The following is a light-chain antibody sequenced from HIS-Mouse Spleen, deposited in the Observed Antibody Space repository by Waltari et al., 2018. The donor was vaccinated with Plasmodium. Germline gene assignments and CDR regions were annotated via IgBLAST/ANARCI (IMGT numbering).Light chain of an antibody. J-gene: IGLJ2*01. CDR1: ALPTQY. CDR2: KDS. Sequence: SYELTPPPSVSVSPGQPARITCSGDALPTQYAYWYQQKPGQAPVLVIYKDSARPSGIPERFSGSSSGTTVTLTISGVQAEDEADYYCQSADSSGTYVVFGGGTKLTVL. V-gene: IGLV3-25*03. CDR3: QSADSSGTYVV.